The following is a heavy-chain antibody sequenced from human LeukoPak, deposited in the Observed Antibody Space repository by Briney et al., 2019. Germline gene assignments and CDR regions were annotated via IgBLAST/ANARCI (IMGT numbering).Heavy chain of an antibody. D-gene: IGHD3-3*01. Sequence: SETLSLTCAVSGYSISSGYYWGWIRQPPGKGLEWIGSIYHSGSTNYNPSLKSRVTISVDTSKNQFSLKLSSVTAADTAVYYCARGDFWSGYYHTSGMDVWGQGTTVTVSS. V-gene: IGHV4-38-2*01. CDR2: IYHSGST. CDR3: ARGDFWSGYYHTSGMDV. CDR1: GYSISSGYY. J-gene: IGHJ6*02.